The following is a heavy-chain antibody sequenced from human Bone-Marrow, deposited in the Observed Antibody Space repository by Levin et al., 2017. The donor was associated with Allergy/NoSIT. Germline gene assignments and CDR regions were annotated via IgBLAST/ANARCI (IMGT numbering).Heavy chain of an antibody. CDR3: ARDGDCSGGSCYFGFDY. V-gene: IGHV3-11*01. Sequence: LSLTCAASGFTFSDSYMSWIRQAPGKGLEWVSYISSSGSTIYYADSVKGRFTISRDNAKNSLYLQMNSLRAEDTAVYYCARDGDCSGGSCYFGFDYWGQGTLVTVSS. CDR2: ISSSGSTI. CDR1: GFTFSDSY. J-gene: IGHJ4*02. D-gene: IGHD2-15*01.